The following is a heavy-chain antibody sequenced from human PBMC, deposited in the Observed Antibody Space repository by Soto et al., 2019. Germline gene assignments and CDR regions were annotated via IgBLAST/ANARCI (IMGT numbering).Heavy chain of an antibody. J-gene: IGHJ4*02. Sequence: EVQLVESGGGLVQPGGSLRLSCAASGIIVSSNYMSWVRQAPGKGLEWVSVIYSGGSTYYADSVKGRFTISRDNSKNTLYLQMNSLRAEDTAVYYCARDLGGDRTFDNWGQGTLVTVSS. D-gene: IGHD2-21*02. CDR3: ARDLGGDRTFDN. CDR2: IYSGGST. V-gene: IGHV3-66*01. CDR1: GIIVSSNY.